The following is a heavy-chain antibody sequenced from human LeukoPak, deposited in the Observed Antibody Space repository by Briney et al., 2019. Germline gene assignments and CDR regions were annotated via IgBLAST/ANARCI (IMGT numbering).Heavy chain of an antibody. Sequence: GGSLRLSCAASGFTVSSNYMGWVRQAPGKGLEWVSVIYSGGSTYYADSVKGRFTISRDNSKNTLYLQMNSLRAEDTAVYYCAVNYGGNYFDYWGQGTLVTVSS. CDR1: GFTVSSNY. CDR2: IYSGGST. J-gene: IGHJ4*02. V-gene: IGHV3-66*02. D-gene: IGHD4-23*01. CDR3: AVNYGGNYFDY.